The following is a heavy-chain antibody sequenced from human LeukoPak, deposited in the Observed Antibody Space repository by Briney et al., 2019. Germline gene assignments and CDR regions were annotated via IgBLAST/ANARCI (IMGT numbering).Heavy chain of an antibody. Sequence: GASVKVSCKASGGTFTSYDINWVRQATGQGLEWMGWMNPNSGNTGYAQKFQGRVTMTRNTSISTAYMELSSLRSEDTAVYYCARGSIRIAALDYWGQGTLVTVSS. CDR1: GGTFTSYD. CDR3: ARGSIRIAALDY. D-gene: IGHD6-6*01. CDR2: MNPNSGNT. V-gene: IGHV1-8*01. J-gene: IGHJ4*02.